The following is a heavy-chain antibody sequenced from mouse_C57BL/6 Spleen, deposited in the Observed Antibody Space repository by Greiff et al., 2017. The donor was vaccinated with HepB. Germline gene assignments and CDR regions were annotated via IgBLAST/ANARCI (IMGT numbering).Heavy chain of an antibody. D-gene: IGHD1-1*01. J-gene: IGHJ3*01. CDR2: IHPNSGST. V-gene: IGHV1-64*01. Sequence: VQLQQPGAELVKPGASVKLSCKASGYTFTSYWMHWVKQRPGQGLEWIGMIHPNSGSTNYNEKFKSKATLTVDKSSSTAYMQLSSLTSEDSAVYYCARSEKTDYYYGSSPFAYWGQGTLVTVSA. CDR1: GYTFTSYW. CDR3: ARSEKTDYYYGSSPFAY.